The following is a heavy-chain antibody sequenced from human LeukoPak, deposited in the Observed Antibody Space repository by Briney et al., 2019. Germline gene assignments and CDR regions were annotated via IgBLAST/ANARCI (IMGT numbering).Heavy chain of an antibody. CDR2: INLNSGDT. D-gene: IGHD6-13*01. CDR3: ARAYSSSPFDC. Sequence: GASVKVSCKASGYTFTSYYMHWVRQAPGQGLECMGWINLNSGDTNYAQTFQGRVTMTRDTSISTAYMELSRLRSDDTAVYFCARAYSSSPFDCWGQGTLVTVSS. V-gene: IGHV1-2*02. CDR1: GYTFTSYY. J-gene: IGHJ4*02.